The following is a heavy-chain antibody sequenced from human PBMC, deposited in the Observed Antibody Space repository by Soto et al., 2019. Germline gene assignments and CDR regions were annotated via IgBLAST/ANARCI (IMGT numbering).Heavy chain of an antibody. J-gene: IGHJ4*02. V-gene: IGHV1-18*01. D-gene: IGHD3-22*01. CDR1: GGTFSSYA. CDR3: ARDGARDSSGYGGY. Sequence: GASVKLSCKASGGTFSSYAISWVRQAPGQGLEWMGGIIPIFGNTNYAQKLQGRVTMTTDTSTSTAYMELRSLRSDDTAVYYCARDGARDSSGYGGYWGQGTLVTVSS. CDR2: IIPIFGNT.